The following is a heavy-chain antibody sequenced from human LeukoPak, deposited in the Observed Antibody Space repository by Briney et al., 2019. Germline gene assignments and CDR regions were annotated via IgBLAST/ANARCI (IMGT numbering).Heavy chain of an antibody. J-gene: IGHJ4*02. CDR1: GGSISTYF. Sequence: PSETLSLTCTVSGGSISTYFWSWLRQPPGKGLEWIGYVYYSGSTNYNPSLKSRVSISVDTSENQFSLKLTSVTAADTAVYYCARGALDTSGSFYNPQPFEYWGQGTLVTVSS. V-gene: IGHV4-59*01. D-gene: IGHD3-10*01. CDR2: VYYSGST. CDR3: ARGALDTSGSFYNPQPFEY.